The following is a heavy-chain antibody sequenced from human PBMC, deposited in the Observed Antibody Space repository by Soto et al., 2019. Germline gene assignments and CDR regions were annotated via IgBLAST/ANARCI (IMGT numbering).Heavy chain of an antibody. CDR1: GGSISSYY. V-gene: IGHV4-59*13. CDR2: IHDSGRT. CDR3: ARAQPFEFHNWFDP. Sequence: SETLSLTCTVIGGSISSYYWNWIRRPPGKGLEWIGHIHDSGRTKYSPSLSGRVTISLDTSTNQFSLRMNSVGVADTAVYYCARAQPFEFHNWFDPWGQGTPVTVSS. J-gene: IGHJ5*02. D-gene: IGHD3-10*01.